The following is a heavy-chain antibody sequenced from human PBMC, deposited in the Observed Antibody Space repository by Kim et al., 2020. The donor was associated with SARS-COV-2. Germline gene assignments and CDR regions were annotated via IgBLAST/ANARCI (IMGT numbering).Heavy chain of an antibody. J-gene: IGHJ4*01. CDR1: GLTFTNAW. V-gene: IGHV3-15*01. D-gene: IGHD3-22*01. CDR2: IKSQADGATA. CDR3: STPLGGYYDTSGHLV. Sequence: GGSLRLSCAVSGLTFTNAWMTWVRQAPGKGLEWVGRIKSQADGATADYGASVKGRFIISRDDSKNTLYLEMNSLKTEDTAVYFCSTPLGGYYDTSGHLVWGHGSLVTVSS.